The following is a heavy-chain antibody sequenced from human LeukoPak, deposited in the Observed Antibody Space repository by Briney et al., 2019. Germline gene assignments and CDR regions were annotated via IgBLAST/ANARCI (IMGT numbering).Heavy chain of an antibody. D-gene: IGHD3-22*01. Sequence: PSETLSLTCTVSGGSISSYYWSWIRQPTGKGLEWIGYIYYSGSTNYNPSLKSRVTISVDTSKNQFSLKLSSVTAADTAVYYCARGPPDYYDSSGSFDYWGQGTLVTVSS. CDR1: GGSISSYY. CDR2: IYYSGST. CDR3: ARGPPDYYDSSGSFDY. V-gene: IGHV4-59*01. J-gene: IGHJ4*02.